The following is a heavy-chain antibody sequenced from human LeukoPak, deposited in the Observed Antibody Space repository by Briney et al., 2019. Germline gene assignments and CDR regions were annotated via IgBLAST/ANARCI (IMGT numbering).Heavy chain of an antibody. Sequence: TSETLSLTCTVSGGSISSSSYCWGWIRQPPGKGLEWIGSIYYSGSTYYNPSLKSRVTISVDTSKNQFSLKLRFVTAADTAVYYCARHLYDSSGPSDYWGQGTLVTVSS. CDR3: ARHLYDSSGPSDY. D-gene: IGHD3-22*01. V-gene: IGHV4-39*01. CDR2: IYYSGST. CDR1: GGSISSSSYC. J-gene: IGHJ4*02.